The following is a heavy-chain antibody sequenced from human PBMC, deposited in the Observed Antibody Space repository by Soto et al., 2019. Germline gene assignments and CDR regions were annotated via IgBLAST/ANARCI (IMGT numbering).Heavy chain of an antibody. V-gene: IGHV1-18*01. J-gene: IGHJ6*02. CDR1: GYTFTSYG. Sequence: ASVKVSCKASGYTFTSYGISGVRQAPGQGLEWMGWISAYNGNTNYAQKLQGRVTMTTDTSTSTAYMELRSLRSDDTAVYYCARDRISSDYYGSGSPYGMDVWGQGTTVTVSS. D-gene: IGHD3-10*01. CDR2: ISAYNGNT. CDR3: ARDRISSDYYGSGSPYGMDV.